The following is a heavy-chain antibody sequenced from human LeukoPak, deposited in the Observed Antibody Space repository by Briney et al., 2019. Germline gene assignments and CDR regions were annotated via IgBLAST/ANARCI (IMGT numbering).Heavy chain of an antibody. D-gene: IGHD1-1*01. CDR2: ITAYNDNR. CDR3: ARDNDKVVDH. V-gene: IGHV1-18*01. CDR1: GYTFSSYG. Sequence: ASVKASCKTSGYTFSSYGISWVRQAPGQGLEWMGWITAYNDNRLYAQRFQGRITLTTDTSTSTSYMELRSLEYDDTAIYYCARDNDKVVDHWGQGTLVTVSS. J-gene: IGHJ4*01.